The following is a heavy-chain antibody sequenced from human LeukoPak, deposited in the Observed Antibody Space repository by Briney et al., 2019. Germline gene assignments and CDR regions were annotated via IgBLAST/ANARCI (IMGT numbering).Heavy chain of an antibody. V-gene: IGHV4-39*01. CDR3: ATHKXGSYFXX. D-gene: IGHD3-10*01. Sequence: PSETLSLTCSVSGGSITTSRYYWGWIRQSPGKGLEWIGSVYYFGNAYYRPSLMSRATISIDTSKKRISLNLTSVTARDTAIYXCATHKXGSYFXXWGQGTLVTXSS. J-gene: IGHJ4*02. CDR2: VYYFGNA. CDR1: GGSITTSRYY.